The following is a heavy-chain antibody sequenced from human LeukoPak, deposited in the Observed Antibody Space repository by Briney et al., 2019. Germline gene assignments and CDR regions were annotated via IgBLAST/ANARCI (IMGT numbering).Heavy chain of an antibody. CDR2: ISSSSSCI. J-gene: IGHJ4*02. V-gene: IGHV3-21*01. CDR3: ARDSYDSSGYYPY. Sequence: KPGGSLRLSCAASGFTFSSYSMNWVRQAPGKGLEWVSSISSSSSCIYYADSVKGRFTISRDNAKNSLYLQMNSLRAEDTAVYYCARDSYDSSGYYPYWGQGTLATVSS. CDR1: GFTFSSYS. D-gene: IGHD3-22*01.